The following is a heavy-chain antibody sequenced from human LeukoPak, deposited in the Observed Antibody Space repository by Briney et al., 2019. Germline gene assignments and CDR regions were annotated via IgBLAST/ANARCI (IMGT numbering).Heavy chain of an antibody. CDR2: INPNSGGT. D-gene: IGHD4-11*01. V-gene: IGHV1-2*02. J-gene: IGHJ4*02. CDR1: GYTFTGYY. CDR3: ARDAIVRDYSNSDY. Sequence: ASVKVSCKASGYTFTGYYMHWVRQAPGQGLEWMGWINPNSGGTNYAQKFQGRVTMTGDTSISTAYMELSRLTSDDTAVYYCARDAIVRDYSNSDYWGQGTLVTVSS.